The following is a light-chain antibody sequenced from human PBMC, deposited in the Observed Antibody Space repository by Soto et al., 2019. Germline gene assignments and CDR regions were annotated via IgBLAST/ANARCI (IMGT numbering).Light chain of an antibody. V-gene: IGKV1-39*01. J-gene: IGKJ1*01. CDR2: AAS. CDR1: QSISSY. Sequence: DIQMTQSPSSLSASVGDRVTITFRASQSISSYLNWYQQKPGKAPKFLIYAASSLQSGVPSRFSGSGSGTDFTLTISSLQPEDFATYYCQQSYSTPWTFGQGTKVDI. CDR3: QQSYSTPWT.